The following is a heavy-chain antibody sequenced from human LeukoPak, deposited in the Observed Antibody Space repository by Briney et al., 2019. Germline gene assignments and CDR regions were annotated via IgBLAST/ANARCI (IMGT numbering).Heavy chain of an antibody. J-gene: IGHJ5*02. CDR3: ARGSNSLYDFWSDNWFDP. CDR2: IYYSGST. Sequence: PSETLSLTCTVSGGSISSSSYYWGWIRQHPGKGLEWIGSIYYSGSTYYNPSLKSRVTISVDTSKNQFSLKLSSVTAADTAVYYCARGSNSLYDFWSDNWFDPWGQGTLVTVSS. V-gene: IGHV4-39*01. CDR1: GGSISSSSYY. D-gene: IGHD3-3*01.